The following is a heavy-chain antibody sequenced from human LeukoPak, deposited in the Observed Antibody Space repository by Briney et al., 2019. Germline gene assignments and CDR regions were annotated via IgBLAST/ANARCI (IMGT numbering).Heavy chain of an antibody. D-gene: IGHD1-7*01. Sequence: SSETLSLTCTVSGASISSYYWSWIRQPPGKGLEWIGYIYYSGSTNYNPSLKSRVTISVDTSKNQFSLKLSSVTAADTAVYYCARVMKSEPMDNWNYGYAFEIWGQGTMVTVSS. J-gene: IGHJ3*02. CDR2: IYYSGST. CDR3: ARVMKSEPMDNWNYGYAFEI. V-gene: IGHV4-59*01. CDR1: GASISSYY.